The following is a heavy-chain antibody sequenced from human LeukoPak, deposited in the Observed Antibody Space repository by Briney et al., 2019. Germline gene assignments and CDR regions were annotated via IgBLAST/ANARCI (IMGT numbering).Heavy chain of an antibody. J-gene: IGHJ4*02. CDR2: ISGGTT. D-gene: IGHD6-19*01. CDR1: GFTFSSHW. CDR3: SRGSGWLSVY. Sequence: GGSLRISCAASGFTFSSHWMLWFRQAPGKGLEWIGFISGGTTEYAASVKGRFTISRDDSTSIAYLQMNSLTTEDTAVYYCSRGSGWLSVYWGQGTLVTVSS. V-gene: IGHV3-49*03.